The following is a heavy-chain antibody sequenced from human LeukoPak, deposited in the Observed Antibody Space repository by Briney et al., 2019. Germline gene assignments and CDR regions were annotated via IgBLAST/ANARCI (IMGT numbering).Heavy chain of an antibody. V-gene: IGHV3-53*01. CDR3: AIAYRSGWTLDY. Sequence: GGSLRLCGAASGFSVSGNYRSWVRQAPVKGLEWVALIYSEEHGGSTYYGDSVKGRFTIFRDKSKNTLFLQMNSLRVADTAVYYCAIAYRSGWTLDYWGQGTLVTVSS. CDR1: GFSVSGNY. D-gene: IGHD6-19*01. CDR2: IYSEEHGGST. J-gene: IGHJ4*02.